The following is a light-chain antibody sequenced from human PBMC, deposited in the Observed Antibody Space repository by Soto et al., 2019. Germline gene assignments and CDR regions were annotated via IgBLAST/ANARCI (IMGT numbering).Light chain of an antibody. CDR2: GAS. CDR1: QSVVTN. V-gene: IGKV3-15*01. Sequence: EIVLTQSPATLSSFPGDRVTLSCRASQSVVTNLAWYRQKPGQAPRLLIFGASTRATGIPARFSGGGSGTEFTLTITSLQSEDFAVYYCQQYDIWPRTFGQGTKVDIK. J-gene: IGKJ1*01. CDR3: QQYDIWPRT.